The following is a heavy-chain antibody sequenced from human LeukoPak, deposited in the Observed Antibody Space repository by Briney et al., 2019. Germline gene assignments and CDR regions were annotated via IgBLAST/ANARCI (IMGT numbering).Heavy chain of an antibody. D-gene: IGHD7-27*01. CDR1: GFIFSRNS. V-gene: IGHV3-48*04. CDR2: ISSSGSTI. J-gene: IGHJ4*02. Sequence: GGSLRLSCAASGFIFSRNSMNWVRQAPGKGLEWVSYISSSGSTIYYADSVKGRFTISRDDSKSTLSLQMNSLRVEDTAVYYCARDLAWGAFDYWGQGTLVSVSS. CDR3: ARDLAWGAFDY.